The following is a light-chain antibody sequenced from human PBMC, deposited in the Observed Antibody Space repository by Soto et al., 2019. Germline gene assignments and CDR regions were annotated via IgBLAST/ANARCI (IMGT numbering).Light chain of an antibody. CDR3: LQDYNFPYT. CDR2: GAS. J-gene: IGKJ2*01. CDR1: QGISFD. V-gene: IGKV1-6*01. Sequence: AIQMTQSPSSLSTSVGDRVTITCRASQGISFDVAWYQQKPGKAPKLLIYGASSLQSGVPSRFSGSGSGTDFTLTISSLQPEDFATYYCLQDYNFPYTFGQGTKLEIK.